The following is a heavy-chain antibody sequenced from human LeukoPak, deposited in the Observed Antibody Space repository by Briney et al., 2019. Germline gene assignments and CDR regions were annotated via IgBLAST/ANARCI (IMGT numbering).Heavy chain of an antibody. CDR3: PRATMVRGVIIYAFDI. D-gene: IGHD3-10*01. CDR1: GVSFSGYY. V-gene: IGHV4-34*01. Sequence: PSETLSLTCAVYGVSFSGYYWSWIRQPPGKGLEWIGEINHSGSTNYNPSLKSRVTISVDTSKNQFSLKLSSVTAADTAVYYCPRATMVRGVIIYAFDIWGQGTMVTVSS. CDR2: INHSGST. J-gene: IGHJ3*02.